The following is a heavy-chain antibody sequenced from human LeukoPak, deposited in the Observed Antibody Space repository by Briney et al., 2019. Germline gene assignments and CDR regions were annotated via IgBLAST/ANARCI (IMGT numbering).Heavy chain of an antibody. J-gene: IGHJ4*02. CDR1: GFTFSSYA. CDR2: ISGSGGST. V-gene: IGHV3-23*01. Sequence: GGSLRLSCAASGFTFSSYAMSWVRQAPGKGLEWVSAISGSGGSTYYADSVKGRFTISRDNSKNTLYPQMNSLRAEDTAVYYCARTPYTYYDFWSGYYRYWGQGTLVTVSS. D-gene: IGHD3-3*01. CDR3: ARTPYTYYDFWSGYYRY.